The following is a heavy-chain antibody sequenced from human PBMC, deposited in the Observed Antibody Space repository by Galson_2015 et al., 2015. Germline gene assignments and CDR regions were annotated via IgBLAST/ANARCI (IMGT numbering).Heavy chain of an antibody. CDR2: ISSSSSYI. J-gene: IGHJ5*02. CDR3: ARAGDEYSTWFDP. CDR1: GFTFSSYS. V-gene: IGHV3-21*01. Sequence: SLRLSCAASGFTFSSYSMNWVRQAPGKGLEWVSSISSSSSYIYYADSVKGRFTISRDNAKNSLYLQMNSLRAEDTAVYYCARAGDEYSTWFDPWGQGTLVTVSS. D-gene: IGHD6-6*01.